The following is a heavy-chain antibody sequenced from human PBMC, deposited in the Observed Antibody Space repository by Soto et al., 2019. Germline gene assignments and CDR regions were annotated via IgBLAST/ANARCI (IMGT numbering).Heavy chain of an antibody. CDR3: ARDRDNSNWPNFDY. CDR1: GGTFSIYT. Sequence: QVQLVQSGSEVKKPGSSVKVSCKASGGTFSIYTISWVRQAPGQGLEWMGRVIPIFDVTSYAQRFQGRVTITADKSTTTAYMELSSLRSEDTAVYYCARDRDNSNWPNFDYWXXG. D-gene: IGHD6-13*01. V-gene: IGHV1-69*02. J-gene: IGHJ4*02. CDR2: VIPIFDVT.